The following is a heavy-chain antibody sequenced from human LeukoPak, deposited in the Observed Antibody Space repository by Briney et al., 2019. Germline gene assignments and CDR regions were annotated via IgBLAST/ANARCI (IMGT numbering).Heavy chain of an antibody. CDR3: AKDEVDYAAGYFDY. Sequence: GGSLRLSCAASGITLNIFAMNWVRQAPGKGLEWVSAITRSGTNTFYRDSVKGRFTVSRDNSKNTLYLQMNSLRAEDTAVYYCAKDEVDYAAGYFDYWGQGTLVTVSS. CDR1: GITLNIFA. J-gene: IGHJ4*02. CDR2: ITRSGTNT. D-gene: IGHD4-17*01. V-gene: IGHV3-23*01.